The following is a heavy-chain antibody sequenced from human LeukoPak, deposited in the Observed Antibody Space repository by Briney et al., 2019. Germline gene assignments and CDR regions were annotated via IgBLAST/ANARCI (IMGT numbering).Heavy chain of an antibody. V-gene: IGHV3-23*01. J-gene: IGHJ3*02. Sequence: GGSLRLSCAASGFTFSSHAMSWVRQAPGKGLEWVSAISGSGGSTYYADSVKGRFTISRDNSKNTLYLQMNSLRAEDTAVYYCAKGVRAITIFGVVIIRAFDIWGQGTMVTVSS. D-gene: IGHD3-3*01. CDR1: GFTFSSHA. CDR3: AKGVRAITIFGVVIIRAFDI. CDR2: ISGSGGST.